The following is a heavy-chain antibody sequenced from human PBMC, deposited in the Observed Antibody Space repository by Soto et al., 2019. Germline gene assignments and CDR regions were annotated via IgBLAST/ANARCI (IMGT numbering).Heavy chain of an antibody. Sequence: SVKVSCKASGGTFSSYAISWVRQAPGQGREWMGGIIPIFGTANYAQKFQGRVTITADESTSTAYMELSSLRSEDTAVYYCARSRSIAARLVDYWGQGTLVTVSS. CDR2: IIPIFGTA. J-gene: IGHJ4*02. CDR3: ARSRSIAARLVDY. D-gene: IGHD6-6*01. CDR1: GGTFSSYA. V-gene: IGHV1-69*13.